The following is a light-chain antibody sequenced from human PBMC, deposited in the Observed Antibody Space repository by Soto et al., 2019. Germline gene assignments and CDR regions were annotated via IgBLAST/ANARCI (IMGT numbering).Light chain of an antibody. CDR2: EVS. CDR1: SSDVGGYNY. CDR3: SSYTSGSTLG. Sequence: QSALTQPASVSGSPGQSVTISCTGTSSDVGGYNYVSWYQHHPGKAPKLIIYEVSNRPSGISNRFSGSKSGNTASLTISGLQAEDEADYYCSSYTSGSTLGFGGGTQLTVL. V-gene: IGLV2-14*01. J-gene: IGLJ3*02.